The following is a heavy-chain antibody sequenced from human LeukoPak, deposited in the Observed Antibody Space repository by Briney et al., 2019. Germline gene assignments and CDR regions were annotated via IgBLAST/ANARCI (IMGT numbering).Heavy chain of an antibody. CDR2: INPNGGGT. V-gene: IGHV1-2*02. CDR1: GYLFTDYY. D-gene: IGHD6-6*01. Sequence: GASVKVSCKASGYLFTDYYMHWVRQAPGQGLEWMGWINPNGGGTDYAQKFRGRVAMTRDTSISTVYMELSRLTSDDTAVYYCARDPPGSAASRQIFDVWGQGTMVTVSS. CDR3: ARDPPGSAASRQIFDV. J-gene: IGHJ3*01.